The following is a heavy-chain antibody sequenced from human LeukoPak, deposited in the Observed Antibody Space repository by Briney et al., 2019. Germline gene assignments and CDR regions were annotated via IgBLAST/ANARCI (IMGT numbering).Heavy chain of an antibody. J-gene: IGHJ4*02. CDR2: INPSSGGT. CDR1: GYTFTGYY. Sequence: GASVKVSCKASGYTFTGYYIHWVRQAPGQGLEWMGRINPSSGGTTYAQKLQGRVTMTRDTSTDTANMELSRLRSDDTAVYYCVSDQYSGSSLGWGQGTLVTVSS. V-gene: IGHV1-2*06. D-gene: IGHD1-26*01. CDR3: VSDQYSGSSLG.